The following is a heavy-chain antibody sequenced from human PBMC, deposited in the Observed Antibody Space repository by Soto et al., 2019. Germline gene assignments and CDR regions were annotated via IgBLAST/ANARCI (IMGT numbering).Heavy chain of an antibody. CDR2: IYWDDDK. D-gene: IGHD3-3*01. CDR1: GFSLTTSGVG. V-gene: IGHV2-5*02. CDR3: AHRVLRSVFGLVTTTATYFGF. Sequence: QITLKESGPTVVKPTETLTLTCTFSGFSLTTSGVGVGWVRQSPGKAPEGLALIYWDDDKRYSTSLKSRLTITKDTSKNQVVLTMANVDPADTATYYCAHRVLRSVFGLVTTTATYFGFWGQGTPVVVSS. J-gene: IGHJ4*02.